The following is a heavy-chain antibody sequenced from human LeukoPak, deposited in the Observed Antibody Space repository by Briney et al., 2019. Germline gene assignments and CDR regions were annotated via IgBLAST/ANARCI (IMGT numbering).Heavy chain of an antibody. Sequence: SESLSLTCTGSCGSISDRNYYWGWTRQPPGRGLEWIANIYYSGSAYYSPSLKSRVTVSIDTSKNQFSLKLNSVTAADTAVYYCARQSTIAAARIDPWGQGTLVTVSS. CDR1: CGSISDRNYY. V-gene: IGHV4-39*01. CDR3: ARQSTIAAARIDP. D-gene: IGHD6-25*01. CDR2: IYYSGSA. J-gene: IGHJ5*02.